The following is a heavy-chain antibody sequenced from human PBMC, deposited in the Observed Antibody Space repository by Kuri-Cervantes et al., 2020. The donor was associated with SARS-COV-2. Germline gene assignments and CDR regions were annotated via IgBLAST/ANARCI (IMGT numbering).Heavy chain of an antibody. CDR1: GGSFSGYY. V-gene: IGHV4-34*01. D-gene: IGHD1-26*01. CDR3: ARDNILFSGSGFDY. Sequence: SETLSLTCAVYGGSFSGYYWSWIRQPPWKGLEWIGEINHSGSTNYNPSLKSRVTISVDTSKSQFSLNLSSVTAADTAVYYCARDNILFSGSGFDYWGQGTLVTVSS. J-gene: IGHJ4*02. CDR2: INHSGST.